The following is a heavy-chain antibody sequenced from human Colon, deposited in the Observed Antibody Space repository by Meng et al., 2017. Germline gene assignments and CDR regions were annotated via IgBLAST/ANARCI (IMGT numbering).Heavy chain of an antibody. V-gene: IGHV1-8*03. CDR3: ARASAFGQYSSASTRWFDP. D-gene: IGHD6-19*01. CDR2: MNPSSGNT. J-gene: IGHJ5*02. CDR1: GYTFTSYD. Sequence: ASVKVFCKASGYTFTSYDNNWGRQAAGQGLEGRGWMNPSSGNTGYAQTFQGRVTITRNNSISTAYMELSSLRSEDTAVYYCARASAFGQYSSASTRWFDPWGQGTLVTVSS.